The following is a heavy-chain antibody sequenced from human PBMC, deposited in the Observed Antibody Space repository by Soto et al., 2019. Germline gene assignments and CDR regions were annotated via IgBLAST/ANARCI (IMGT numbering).Heavy chain of an antibody. J-gene: IGHJ3*02. V-gene: IGHV4-59*01. Sequence: SETLSLTCTVSGGSISSYYWSWIRQPPGKGLEWIGYIYYSGSTNYNPSLKSRVTISVDTSKNQFSLKLSSVTAADTAVYYCARLAPLAYCGGDCYSNAFDIWGQGTMVTVS. CDR2: IYYSGST. CDR3: ARLAPLAYCGGDCYSNAFDI. D-gene: IGHD2-21*02. CDR1: GGSISSYY.